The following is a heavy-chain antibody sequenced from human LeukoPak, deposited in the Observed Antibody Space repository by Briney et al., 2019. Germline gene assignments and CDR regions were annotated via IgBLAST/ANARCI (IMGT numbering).Heavy chain of an antibody. J-gene: IGHJ6*03. Sequence: TLSLTSTVSGGSISSGSYYWSWIRRPAGKGLEWIGSIYTSGSTNYNPSLRSRLTISVATSKNQFSLRLSSVTAADTAVYYCAREVPSYYYYMDVGSKGATVTVSS. CDR3: AREVPSYYYYMDV. V-gene: IGHV4-61*02. CDR2: IYTSGST. CDR1: GGSISSGSYY.